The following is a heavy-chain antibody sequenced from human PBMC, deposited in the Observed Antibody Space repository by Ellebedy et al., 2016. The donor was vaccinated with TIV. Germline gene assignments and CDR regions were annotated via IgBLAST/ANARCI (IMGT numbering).Heavy chain of an antibody. CDR1: GGSISSSSYY. Sequence: SETLSLTXTVSGGSISSSSYYWGWIRQPPGKGLEWIGSIYYSGSTYYNPSLKSRVTISVDTSKNQFSLKLSSVTAADTAVYYCAAFWRSGWSNRDYWGQGTLVTVSS. CDR3: AAFWRSGWSNRDY. D-gene: IGHD6-13*01. J-gene: IGHJ4*02. V-gene: IGHV4-39*01. CDR2: IYYSGST.